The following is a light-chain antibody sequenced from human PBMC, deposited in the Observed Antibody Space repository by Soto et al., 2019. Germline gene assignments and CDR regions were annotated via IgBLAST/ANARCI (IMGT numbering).Light chain of an antibody. CDR3: QQADSFPIT. Sequence: DIQMTHAPSTLSASVGDIVTITCRASQSISSWLAWYQQKPGNAPKLLIYAAFILQSGVPSRFSGYGSGTDFTLSISSLQPEDFATYYCQQADSFPITFGQGTRLEI. CDR2: AAF. CDR1: QSISSW. J-gene: IGKJ5*01. V-gene: IGKV1-12*01.